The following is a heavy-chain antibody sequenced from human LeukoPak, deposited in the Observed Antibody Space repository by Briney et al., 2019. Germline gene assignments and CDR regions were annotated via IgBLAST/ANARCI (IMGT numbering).Heavy chain of an antibody. D-gene: IGHD7-27*01. Sequence: PGGSLRLSCAASGFTFSSSWMHWVRQAPGKGLEWLAYISNSGDTRKYADSVTGRFTISRDNAKNSVFLQMNSLRAEDSGVYYCARDVRGRTPLKLGMKWFDPWGQGTRVTVSS. CDR1: GFTFSSSW. V-gene: IGHV3-48*04. J-gene: IGHJ5*02. CDR2: ISNSGDTR. CDR3: ARDVRGRTPLKLGMKWFDP.